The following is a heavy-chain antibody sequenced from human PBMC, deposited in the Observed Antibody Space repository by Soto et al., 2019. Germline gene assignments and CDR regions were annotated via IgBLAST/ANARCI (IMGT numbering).Heavy chain of an antibody. D-gene: IGHD4-17*01. CDR2: IYSGGST. V-gene: IGHV3-53*04. J-gene: IGHJ4*02. CDR3: ATPGDSGDYGLDY. CDR1: GFTVSSNY. Sequence: GGSLRLSCAASGFTVSSNYMSWVRQAPGKGLEWVSVIYSGGSTYYADSVKGRFTISRHNSKSTLYLQMNSLRAEDTAVYYCATPGDSGDYGLDYWGQGTLVTVSS.